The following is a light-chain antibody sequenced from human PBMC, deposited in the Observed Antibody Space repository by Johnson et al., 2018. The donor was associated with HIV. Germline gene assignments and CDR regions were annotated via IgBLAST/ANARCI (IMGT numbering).Light chain of an antibody. J-gene: IGLJ1*01. CDR2: EST. CDR3: GTWDSRLNVYL. CDR1: NSNIGNNY. Sequence: QSVLTQPPSVSAAPGQKVTISCYGSNSNIGNNYVSWYQQLPGTAPKLLIYESTNRPSGIPDRFSGSKSGTSATLGISGLQTGDEADYYCGTWDSRLNVYLFGPGTKVTVL. V-gene: IGLV1-51*02.